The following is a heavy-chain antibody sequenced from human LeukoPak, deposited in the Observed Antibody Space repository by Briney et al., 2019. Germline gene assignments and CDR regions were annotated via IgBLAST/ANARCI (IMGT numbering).Heavy chain of an antibody. CDR1: GGSISSYY. D-gene: IGHD2-2*01. V-gene: IGHV4-59*01. CDR3: ARDYAVPAAFIDY. Sequence: SETLSLTCTVSGGSISSYYWSWIRQPPGKGLEWIGYIYYSGSTNYNPSLKSRVTISVDTSKNQFSLKLSSVTAADTAVYYCARDYAVPAAFIDYWGQGTLVTVSS. CDR2: IYYSGST. J-gene: IGHJ4*02.